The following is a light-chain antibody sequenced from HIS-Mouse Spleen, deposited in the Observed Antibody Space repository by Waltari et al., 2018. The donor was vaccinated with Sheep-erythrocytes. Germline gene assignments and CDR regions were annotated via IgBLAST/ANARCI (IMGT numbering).Light chain of an antibody. V-gene: IGLV2-8*01. J-gene: IGLJ2*01. CDR3: SSYAGSNNLV. CDR1: SSDFGGSNY. Sequence: QSALTQPPSASGSPGPSVTISCTGTSSDFGGSNYVSWYQQHPGKAPKLMIYEVSKRPSGVPDRFSGSKSGNTASLTVSGLQAEDEADYYCSSYAGSNNLVFGGGTKLTVL. CDR2: EVS.